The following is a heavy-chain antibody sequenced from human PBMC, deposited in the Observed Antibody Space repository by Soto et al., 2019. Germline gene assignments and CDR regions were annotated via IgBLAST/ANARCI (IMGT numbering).Heavy chain of an antibody. V-gene: IGHV4-38-2*01. CDR1: DYSISYGYY. CDR3: ARQRTTVVPQAYFDY. J-gene: IGHJ4*02. D-gene: IGHD4-17*01. Sequence: SETLSLTCGVSDYSISYGYYWAWIRQPPGKGLEWIGSIYYTGNTYYNPSLKSRLTISVDTSKDHFSLQLNSVTAADAAVYSCARQRTTVVPQAYFDYWGQGALVTV. CDR2: IYYTGNT.